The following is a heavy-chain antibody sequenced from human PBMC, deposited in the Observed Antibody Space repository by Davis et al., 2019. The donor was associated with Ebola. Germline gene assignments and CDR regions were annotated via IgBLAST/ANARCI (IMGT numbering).Heavy chain of an antibody. CDR1: GGSFSGYY. D-gene: IGHD3-22*01. V-gene: IGHV4-34*01. Sequence: MPSETLSLTCAVYGGSFSGYYWSWIRQPPGKGLEWIGSIYYSGSTYYNPSLKSRVTISVDTSKNQFSLKLSSVTAADTAVYYCASPYYDSSGYYYFDYWGQGTLVTVSS. CDR3: ASPYYDSSGYYYFDY. CDR2: IYYSGST. J-gene: IGHJ4*02.